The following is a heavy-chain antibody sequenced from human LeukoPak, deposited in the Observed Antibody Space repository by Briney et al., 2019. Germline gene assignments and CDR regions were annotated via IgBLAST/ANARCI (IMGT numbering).Heavy chain of an antibody. V-gene: IGHV3-7*03. D-gene: IGHD6-13*01. CDR2: IKQDGSEK. J-gene: IGHJ4*02. CDR1: GFTFSSYW. CDR3: ARDSWGYSEY. Sequence: GGSLRLSCAVSGFTFSSYWMSWVRQAPGKGLEWVSNIKQDGSEKYYVDSVKGRFTISRDNAQNSLFLQINSLRAEDTAVYYCARDSWGYSEYGGQGTLVTVSS.